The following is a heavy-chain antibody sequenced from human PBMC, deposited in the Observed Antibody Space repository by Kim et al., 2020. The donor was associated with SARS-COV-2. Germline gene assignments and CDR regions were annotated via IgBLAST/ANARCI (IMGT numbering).Heavy chain of an antibody. D-gene: IGHD3-16*01. CDR2: IYYSGST. J-gene: IGHJ6*02. V-gene: IGHV4-59*01. CDR3: ARVWGSPNYYYYGMDV. CDR1: GGSISSYY. Sequence: SETLSLTCTVSGGSISSYYWSWIRQPPGKGLEWIGYIYYSGSTNYNPSLKSRVTISVDTSKNQFSLKLRSVTAADTAVYYCARVWGSPNYYYYGMDVWGQGTTVTVSS.